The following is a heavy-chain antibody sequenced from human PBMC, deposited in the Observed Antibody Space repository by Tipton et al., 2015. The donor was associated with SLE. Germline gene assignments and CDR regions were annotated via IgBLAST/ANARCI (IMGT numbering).Heavy chain of an antibody. CDR3: ASATRYYYGLDV. CDR1: GGSISRYY. J-gene: IGHJ6*02. CDR2: FHYGGST. V-gene: IGHV4-59*08. Sequence: TLSLTCTVSGGSISRYYWSWIRQPPGKGLEWIGSFHYGGSTDYNPSLQSRVTISVDMSKNQFSLKLTSVTAADTAVYYCASATRYYYGLDVWGQGTTVTVSS.